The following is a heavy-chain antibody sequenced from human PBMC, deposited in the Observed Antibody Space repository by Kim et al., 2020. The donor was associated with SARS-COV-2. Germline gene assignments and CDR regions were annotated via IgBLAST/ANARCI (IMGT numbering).Heavy chain of an antibody. J-gene: IGHJ4*02. CDR2: IWYDGSNK. CDR1: RFTFSSYG. Sequence: GGSLRLSCAASRFTFSSYGLHWVRQAPGKGLEWVAVIWYDGSNKYNADSVKGRFTISRDNSKNTLYLQMNNLRAEDTAGYYCAKERRKYCSGGSCHLEYWGQGTLVTVSS. CDR3: AKERRKYCSGGSCHLEY. D-gene: IGHD2-15*01. V-gene: IGHV3-33*06.